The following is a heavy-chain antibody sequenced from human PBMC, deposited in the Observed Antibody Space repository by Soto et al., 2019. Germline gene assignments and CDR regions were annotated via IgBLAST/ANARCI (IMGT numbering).Heavy chain of an antibody. CDR3: ARDESATDAFDI. D-gene: IGHD5-12*01. CDR1: GGSISSGGYY. J-gene: IGHJ3*02. Sequence: QVQLQESGPGLVKPSQTLSLTCTVSGGSISSGGYYWSWIRQNPGKGLEWIGYIYYSGTTNYNPSIKSRLTISVDTSKNQFSLKLNSMTAADTAVYYCARDESATDAFDIWGQGTMVTASS. V-gene: IGHV4-31*03. CDR2: IYYSGTT.